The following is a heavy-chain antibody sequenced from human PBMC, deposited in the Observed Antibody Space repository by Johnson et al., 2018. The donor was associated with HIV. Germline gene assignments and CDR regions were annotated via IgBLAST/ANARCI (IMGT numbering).Heavy chain of an antibody. Sequence: VQLVESGGGLVQPGGSLRLSCAASGFTFTSYWMSWVRQAPGKGLEWVANINEDGREKHYVDSVRGRFTISRDNGKNSLSLQMNTLRADDTGVYFCARGREDSWGQGTMVTVSS. CDR1: GFTFTSYW. D-gene: IGHD1-26*01. CDR3: ARGREDS. V-gene: IGHV3-7*01. CDR2: INEDGREK. J-gene: IGHJ3*01.